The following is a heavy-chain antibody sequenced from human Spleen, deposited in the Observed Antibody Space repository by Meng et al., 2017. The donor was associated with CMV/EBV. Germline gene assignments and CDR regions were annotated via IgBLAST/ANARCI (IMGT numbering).Heavy chain of an antibody. CDR2: IYYSGST. D-gene: IGHD3-3*01. V-gene: IGHV4-39*01. CDR1: ISSSSYY. Sequence: ISSSSYYWGWIRQPPGKGLEWIGSIYYSGSTYYNPSLKSRVTITVDTSKNQFSLKLSSVTAADTAVYYCARHVYDFWSGYYGYYFDYWGQGTLVTVSS. CDR3: ARHVYDFWSGYYGYYFDY. J-gene: IGHJ4*02.